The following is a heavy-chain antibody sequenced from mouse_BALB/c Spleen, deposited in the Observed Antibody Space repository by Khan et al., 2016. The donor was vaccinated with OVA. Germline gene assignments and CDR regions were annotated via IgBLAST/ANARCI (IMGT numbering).Heavy chain of an antibody. V-gene: IGHV1S136*01. Sequence: VQLQQSGPELVKPGASVKMSCKASGYTFTGFVMHWVKQSPAQSLEWIGDISPNNGGARYNQNFKGKATLTADKSSSTAYMELISLTSEDSALLYCEHSDSYYGGGDERFAYWGQGTLVTVSA. J-gene: IGHJ3*01. CDR1: GYTFTGFV. CDR3: EHSDSYYGGGDERFAY. D-gene: IGHD1-1*01. CDR2: ISPNNGGA.